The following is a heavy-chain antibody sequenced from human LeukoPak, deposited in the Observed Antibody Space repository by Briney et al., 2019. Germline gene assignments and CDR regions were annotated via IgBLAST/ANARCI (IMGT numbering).Heavy chain of an antibody. CDR1: GFSFSIYV. CDR2: IKPDGSEK. Sequence: QTGGSLRLSCAASGFSFSIYVMSWVRQAPGKGLEWVANIKPDGSEKHYADSVEGRFTISRDNAKNSLYLQMNSLRAEDTAVYYCARALKGPSKAPRLNYYYGMDVWGQGTTVTVSS. V-gene: IGHV3-7*01. J-gene: IGHJ6*02. CDR3: ARALKGPSKAPRLNYYYGMDV.